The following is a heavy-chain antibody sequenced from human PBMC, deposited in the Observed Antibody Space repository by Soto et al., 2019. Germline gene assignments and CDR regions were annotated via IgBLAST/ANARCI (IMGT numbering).Heavy chain of an antibody. J-gene: IGHJ2*01. V-gene: IGHV4-30-4*01. CDR2: TYDSGST. CDR3: AREIIPLTTDWYFDL. Sequence: QVQLQESGPGLVKPSETLSLTCTVSGGSISGGGYYWSWIRQPPGKGLAWIGYTYDSGSTYYNPSLKSRISISVDTSKNQFSLRLTSVTAADTAVYYCAREIIPLTTDWYFDLWGRGTLVTVSS. D-gene: IGHD4-17*01. CDR1: GGSISGGGYY.